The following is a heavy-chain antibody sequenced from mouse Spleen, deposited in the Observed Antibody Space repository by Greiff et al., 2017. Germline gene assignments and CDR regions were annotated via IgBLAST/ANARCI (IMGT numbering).Heavy chain of an antibody. CDR2: IRNKANGYTT. V-gene: IGHV7-3*01. CDR3: ARYYGSSPLYAMDY. D-gene: IGHD1-1*01. J-gene: IGHJ4*01. CDR1: GFTFTDYY. Sequence: DVMLVESGGGLVQPGGSLSLSCAASGFTFTDYYMSWVRQPPGKALEWLGFIRNKANGYTTEYSASVKGRFTISRDNSQSILYLQMNALRAEDSATYYCARYYGSSPLYAMDYWGQGTSVTVSS.